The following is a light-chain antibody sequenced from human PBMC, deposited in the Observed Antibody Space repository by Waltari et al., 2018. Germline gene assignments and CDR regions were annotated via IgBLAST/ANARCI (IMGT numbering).Light chain of an antibody. J-gene: IGKJ4*01. CDR2: AAS. V-gene: IGKV1D-12*01. CDR3: QQANGFPFT. Sequence: EIQMTQSPSSVSEFVGNTVPITCRASQPISIWSAWYQQKPWRTPNLLIYAASTLQSGVPSKFRGSGSGTDFTLTISSLQPEDFATYYCQQANGFPFTFGGGTKVEI. CDR1: QPISIW.